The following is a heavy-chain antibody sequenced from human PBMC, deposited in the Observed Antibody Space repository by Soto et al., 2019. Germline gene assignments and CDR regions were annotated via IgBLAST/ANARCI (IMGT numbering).Heavy chain of an antibody. CDR1: GFTFSSYR. CDR2: ISSSSSYI. Sequence: EVQLVASGAGLVKTGGSLRLSCAASGFTFSSYRMNWVRQAPRKGLEWVSSISSSSSYIYYAASVKGRFTISRDNAKNSLSLQMNSLRAEDTAVYYCAREKPGYLGFRVDYWGQGTLVTVSS. D-gene: IGHD5-12*01. J-gene: IGHJ4*02. V-gene: IGHV3-21*01. CDR3: AREKPGYLGFRVDY.